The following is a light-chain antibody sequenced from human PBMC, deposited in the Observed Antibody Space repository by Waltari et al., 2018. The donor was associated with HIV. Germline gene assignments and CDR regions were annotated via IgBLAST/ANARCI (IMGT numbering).Light chain of an antibody. J-gene: IGLJ3*02. V-gene: IGLV6-57*03. CDR1: SGSIASHY. CDR2: EDN. Sequence: NFMLTQPPSVSESPGKTVTISCTRSSGSIASHYVPLYQQRPGSAPTTVIYEDNQRPSGVPDRFSGSIDSSSNSASLTISGLTTEDEADFYCQSYDSSKGDWVFGGGTKLTVL. CDR3: QSYDSSKGDWV.